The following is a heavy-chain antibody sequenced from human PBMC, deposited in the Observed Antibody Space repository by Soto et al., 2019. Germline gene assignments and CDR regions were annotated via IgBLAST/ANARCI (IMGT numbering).Heavy chain of an antibody. Sequence: GASVKVSCKASGYTFTGYYMHWVRQAPGQGLEWMGWINPNSGGTNYAQKFQGWVTMTRDTSISTAYMELSRLRSDDTAVYYCARLRAYSRYGMDVWGQGTTVTVSS. V-gene: IGHV1-2*04. CDR3: ARLRAYSRYGMDV. CDR1: GYTFTGYY. CDR2: INPNSGGT. D-gene: IGHD5-18*01. J-gene: IGHJ6*02.